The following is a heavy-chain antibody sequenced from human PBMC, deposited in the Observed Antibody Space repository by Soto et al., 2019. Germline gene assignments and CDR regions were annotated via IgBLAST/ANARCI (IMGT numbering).Heavy chain of an antibody. Sequence: GGSLRLSCAASGFTFTSYAMSWVRLTPGKGLEWVSAISGGGSNTFYADSVRGRFTISRDNSKNTVFLQMNNLRAEDTAVYFCARDRATFDYWGQGTRVTVYS. CDR3: ARDRATFDY. V-gene: IGHV3-23*01. D-gene: IGHD1-26*01. J-gene: IGHJ4*02. CDR2: ISGGGSNT. CDR1: GFTFTSYA.